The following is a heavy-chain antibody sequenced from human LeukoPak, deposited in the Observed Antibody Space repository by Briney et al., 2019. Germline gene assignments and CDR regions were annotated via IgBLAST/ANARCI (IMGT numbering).Heavy chain of an antibody. D-gene: IGHD3-22*01. CDR1: GFTFSSYW. CDR2: IKQDGSEK. J-gene: IGHJ4*02. Sequence: GGSLRLSCAASGFTFSSYWMSWVRQAPGKGLEWVANIKQDGSEKYYVDPVKGRFTISRDNAKNSLYLQMNSLRAEDTAVYYCAREPYDSSGYFDYWGQGTLVTVSS. CDR3: AREPYDSSGYFDY. V-gene: IGHV3-7*01.